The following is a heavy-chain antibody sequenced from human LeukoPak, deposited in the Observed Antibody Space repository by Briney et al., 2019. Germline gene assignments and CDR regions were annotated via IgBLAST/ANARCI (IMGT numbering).Heavy chain of an antibody. CDR3: AREDLELRYSSSWYEGYNWFDP. CDR1: GYTFTSYG. D-gene: IGHD6-13*01. J-gene: IGHJ5*02. V-gene: IGHV1-2*06. Sequence: GASVKVSCKASGYTFTSYGISWVRQAPGQGLEWMGRINPNSGGTNYAQKFQGRVTMTRDTSISTAYMELSRLRSDDTAVYYCAREDLELRYSSSWYEGYNWFDPWGQGTLVTVSS. CDR2: INPNSGGT.